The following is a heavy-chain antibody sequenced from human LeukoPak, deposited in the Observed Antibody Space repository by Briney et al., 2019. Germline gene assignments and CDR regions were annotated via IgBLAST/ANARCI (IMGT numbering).Heavy chain of an antibody. D-gene: IGHD3-22*01. CDR1: GYTFTSYY. CDR3: ARAYYYDSSGYYSLGDY. CDR2: INLSGGST. Sequence: ASVKVSCKASGYTFTSYYMHWVRQAPGQGLEWMGIINLSGGSTSYAQKFQGRVTMTRDTSTSTVYMELSSLRSEDTAVYYCARAYYYDSSGYYSLGDYWGQGTLVTVSS. J-gene: IGHJ4*02. V-gene: IGHV1-46*01.